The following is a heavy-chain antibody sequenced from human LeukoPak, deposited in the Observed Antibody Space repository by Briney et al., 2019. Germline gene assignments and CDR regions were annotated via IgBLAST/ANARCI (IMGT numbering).Heavy chain of an antibody. V-gene: IGHV4-59*01. J-gene: IGHJ4*02. CDR1: GGSISSYY. D-gene: IGHD6-19*01. Sequence: SETLSLTCTVSGGSISSYYWSWIRQPPGKGLEWIGYIYYSGSTNYNPPLKSRVTISVDTSKNQFSLKLSSVTAADTAVYYCARTIAVAGPFDYWGQGTLVTVSS. CDR3: ARTIAVAGPFDY. CDR2: IYYSGST.